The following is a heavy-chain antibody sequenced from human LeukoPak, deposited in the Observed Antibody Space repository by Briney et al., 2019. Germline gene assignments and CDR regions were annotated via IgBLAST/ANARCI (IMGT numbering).Heavy chain of an antibody. CDR2: ISGSGLRT. D-gene: IGHD5-18*01. J-gene: IGHJ6*02. Sequence: GGSLRLSCAASGFIFTNYFMSWVRQAPGKGLECVSAISGSGLRTYYADSVKGRFTISRDNPKNTLYLQMSSLRAEDTAIYYCARVSGKIQIWPQPFGDGLGVWGQGTTVTVSS. CDR3: ARVSGKIQIWPQPFGDGLGV. V-gene: IGHV3-23*01. CDR1: GFIFTNYF.